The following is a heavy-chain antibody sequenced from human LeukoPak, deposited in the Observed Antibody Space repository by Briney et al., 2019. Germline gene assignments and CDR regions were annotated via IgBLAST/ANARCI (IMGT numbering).Heavy chain of an antibody. Sequence: PGGSLRLSCAASGFTFSSYHMNWVRQAPGKGLEWVSYISSSSRTIYYTDSVKGRFTISRDNAKNSLYLQMNSLRDEGTAVYYCARATNQEYWGQGTLVTVSS. J-gene: IGHJ4*02. V-gene: IGHV3-48*02. CDR3: ARATNQEY. D-gene: IGHD2-8*01. CDR2: ISSSSRTI. CDR1: GFTFSSYH.